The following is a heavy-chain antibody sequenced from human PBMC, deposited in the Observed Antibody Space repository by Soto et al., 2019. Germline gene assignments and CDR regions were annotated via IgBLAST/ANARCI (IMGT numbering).Heavy chain of an antibody. CDR1: GGTFSSYA. Sequence: ASVKVSCKASGGTFSSYAISWVRQAPGQGLERMGGIIPIFGTANYAQKFQGRVTITADESTSTAYMELSSLRSEDTAVYYCASINYDILTGYHPAYYYYGMDVWGQGTTVTVSS. CDR2: IIPIFGTA. D-gene: IGHD3-9*01. V-gene: IGHV1-69*13. CDR3: ASINYDILTGYHPAYYYYGMDV. J-gene: IGHJ6*02.